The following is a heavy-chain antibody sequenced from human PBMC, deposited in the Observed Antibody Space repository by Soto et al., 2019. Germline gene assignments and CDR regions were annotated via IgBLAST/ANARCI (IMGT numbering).Heavy chain of an antibody. CDR2: INSDGSST. CDR1: GFTFSSYW. D-gene: IGHD3-10*01. Sequence: EVQLVESGGGLVQPGGSLRLSCAASGFTFSSYWMHWVRQAPGKGLVWVSRINSDGSSTSYADSVKGRFTISRDNAKNTLYLQMNSLRAEDTAVYYCARDLRDIGFGELLWYYYYYYMDVWGKGTTVTVSS. V-gene: IGHV3-74*01. CDR3: ARDLRDIGFGELLWYYYYYYMDV. J-gene: IGHJ6*03.